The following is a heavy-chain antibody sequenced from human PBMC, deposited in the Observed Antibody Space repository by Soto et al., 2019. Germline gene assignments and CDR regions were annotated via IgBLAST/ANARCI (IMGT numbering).Heavy chain of an antibody. CDR1: GGSISSSSYY. CDR2: IYYSGST. V-gene: IGHV4-39*01. CDR3: ARGGVAGTTQYYYYMDV. D-gene: IGHD6-19*01. Sequence: SETLSLTCTVSGGSISSSSYYWGWIRQPPGKGLEWIGSIYYSGSTYYNPSLKSRVTISVDTSKNQFSLKLSSVTAADTAVYYCARGGVAGTTQYYYYMDVWGKGTTVTVSS. J-gene: IGHJ6*03.